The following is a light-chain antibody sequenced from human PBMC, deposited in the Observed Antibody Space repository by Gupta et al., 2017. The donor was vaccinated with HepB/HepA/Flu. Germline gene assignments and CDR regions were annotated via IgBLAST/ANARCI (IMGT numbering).Light chain of an antibody. CDR2: DTF. J-gene: IGKJ4*01. V-gene: IGKV3-11*02. Sequence: IVLTQSPATLSLSPGERATLSCRASQSVDYYLAWFQQKSGQPPRLLIYDTFNRATGIPARFSGGGSGRDFTLTISSLEPEDSAVYYCQHRRSWPLTFGGGTKVEIK. CDR1: QSVDYY. CDR3: QHRRSWPLT.